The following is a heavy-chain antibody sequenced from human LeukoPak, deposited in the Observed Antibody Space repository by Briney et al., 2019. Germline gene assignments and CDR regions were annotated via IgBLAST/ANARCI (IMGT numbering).Heavy chain of an antibody. CDR1: GYTFTSYY. CDR2: INPSGGST. Sequence: ASVKVSCKASGYTFTSYYMHWVRQAPGQGLEWMGIINPSGGSTSYAQKFQGRVTMTRDTSTSIVYMELSSLRSEDTAVYYCARISSDYGDYGGTDYWGQGTLVTVSS. D-gene: IGHD4-17*01. J-gene: IGHJ4*02. CDR3: ARISSDYGDYGGTDY. V-gene: IGHV1-46*01.